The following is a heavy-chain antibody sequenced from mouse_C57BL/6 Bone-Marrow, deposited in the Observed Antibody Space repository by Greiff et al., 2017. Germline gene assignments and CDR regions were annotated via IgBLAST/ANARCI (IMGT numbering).Heavy chain of an antibody. CDR1: GYTFTSYW. CDR2: IYPGSGST. CDR3: ARPARILLRCFDY. J-gene: IGHJ2*01. Sequence: VKLQQPGAELVKPGASVKMSCKASGYTFTSYWITWVKQRPGQGLEWIGDIYPGSGSTNYNEKFKSKATLTVDTSSSTAYMQLSSLTSEDSAVYYWARPARILLRCFDYWGQGTTLTVSS. D-gene: IGHD1-1*01. V-gene: IGHV1-55*01.